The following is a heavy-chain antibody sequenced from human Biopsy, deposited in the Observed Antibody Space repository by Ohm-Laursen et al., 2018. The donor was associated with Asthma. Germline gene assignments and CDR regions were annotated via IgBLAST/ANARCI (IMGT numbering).Heavy chain of an antibody. CDR2: INGKSNSI. D-gene: IGHD3-16*01. Sequence: SLRLSCAASGFTFSDYYMSWIRQAPGKGLEWLSYINGKSNSIEYADSVKGRFTISRDNAKNSLYLQMNSLRAEDTAVYYCTTGFWWTFDYWGQGTLVTVSS. CDR1: GFTFSDYY. J-gene: IGHJ4*02. CDR3: TTGFWWTFDY. V-gene: IGHV3-11*01.